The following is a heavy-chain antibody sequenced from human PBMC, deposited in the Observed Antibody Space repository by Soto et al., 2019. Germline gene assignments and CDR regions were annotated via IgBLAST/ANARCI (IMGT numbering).Heavy chain of an antibody. CDR3: ARRWTTGEIDY. CDR2: ISAYTCNT. Sequence: QVQLVQSGGEVKKPGASVKVSCKASGYIFNSFGISWVRQAPGQGLEWMGWISAYTCNTKYAQNFQGRVTMTTDTTTSTAYMELRSLRSDDTAVDYCARRWTTGEIDYWGQGTLVTVSP. CDR1: GYIFNSFG. J-gene: IGHJ4*02. D-gene: IGHD4-17*01. V-gene: IGHV1-18*01.